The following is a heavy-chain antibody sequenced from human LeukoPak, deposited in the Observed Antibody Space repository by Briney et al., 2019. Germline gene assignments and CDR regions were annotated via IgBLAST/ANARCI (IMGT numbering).Heavy chain of an antibody. V-gene: IGHV3-7*01. CDR1: GFSFSSFW. J-gene: IGHJ4*02. CDR2: IKQDGSDK. Sequence: GGSLRLSCAASGFSFSSFWMNWVRQAPGKGLEGVANIKQDGSDKYYVDSVKGRFTISRDNAKNSLYLQMNSLRAEDTAVYYCARMLSSSWSFDYWGQGTLVTVSS. D-gene: IGHD6-13*01. CDR3: ARMLSSSWSFDY.